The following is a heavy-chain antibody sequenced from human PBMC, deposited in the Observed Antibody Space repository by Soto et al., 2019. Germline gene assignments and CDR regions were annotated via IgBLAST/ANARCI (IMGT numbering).Heavy chain of an antibody. CDR1: GFDFGSFG. Sequence: GASVKVSCKASGFDFGSFGIQFLRQTRGRGLEWIGWIVVVSGSTNYARQFQGRVAISRDMSSSTAYLDLYDLKSDDTAVYFCSADHPHMVMGWPVWGQGTTVTVSS. V-gene: IGHV1-58*02. CDR2: IVVVSGST. D-gene: IGHD3-10*01. J-gene: IGHJ6*02. CDR3: SADHPHMVMGWPV.